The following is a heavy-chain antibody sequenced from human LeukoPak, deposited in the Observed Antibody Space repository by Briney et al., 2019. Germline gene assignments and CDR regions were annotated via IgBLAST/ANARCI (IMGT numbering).Heavy chain of an antibody. CDR3: AGLVGRYSSGLYYYYFDY. Sequence: PSGTLSLTCTVSGDSINSLDMWSWVSQPPGKGLEWMGEMYLSGTTHSNPSVKSRVTISIDKSKNQFFLNLSSVTAADTAVYYCAGLVGRYSSGLYYYYFDYWGQGTLVTVSS. D-gene: IGHD3-22*01. V-gene: IGHV4-4*02. CDR1: GDSINSLDM. CDR2: MYLSGTT. J-gene: IGHJ4*02.